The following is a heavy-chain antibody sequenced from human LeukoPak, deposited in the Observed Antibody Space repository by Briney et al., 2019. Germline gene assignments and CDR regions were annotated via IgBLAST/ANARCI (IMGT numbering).Heavy chain of an antibody. D-gene: IGHD1-26*01. V-gene: IGHV3-7*01. CDR3: AKDSGARVVWYYFDY. CDR2: IKQDGSEK. CDR1: GFTFSSYW. Sequence: TGGSLRLSCAASGFTFSSYWMSWVRQAPGKGLEWVANIKQDGSEKYYVDSVKGRFTISRDNAKNSLYLQMNSLRAEDTAVYYCAKDSGARVVWYYFDYWGQGTLVTVSS. J-gene: IGHJ4*02.